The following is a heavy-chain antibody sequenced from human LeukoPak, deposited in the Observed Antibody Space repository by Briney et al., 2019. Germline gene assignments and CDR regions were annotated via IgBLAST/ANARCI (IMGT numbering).Heavy chain of an antibody. CDR1: GYTFTGYY. Sequence: ASVKVSCKASGYTFTGYYMHWVRQAPGQGLEWMGWNHPDSGGTNFAEKFQGRVTMTRDTSASTAYMELHSLRSDDTAVYYCARGDYGDYVLWYFDLWGRGTLVTVSS. CDR2: NHPDSGGT. J-gene: IGHJ2*01. CDR3: ARGDYGDYVLWYFDL. V-gene: IGHV1-2*02. D-gene: IGHD4-17*01.